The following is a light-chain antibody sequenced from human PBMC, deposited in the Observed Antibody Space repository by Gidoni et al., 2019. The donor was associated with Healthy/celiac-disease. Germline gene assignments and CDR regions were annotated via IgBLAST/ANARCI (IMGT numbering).Light chain of an antibody. Sequence: EIVLTQSPGTLSWSPGERATLSCRASQRVSSSYLAWYQQKPGQAPRLLIYGASSRATGIPDRFSGSGSGTDFTLTISRLEPEDFAVYYCQQYGSSSWTFGQGTKVEIK. V-gene: IGKV3-20*01. CDR3: QQYGSSSWT. CDR2: GAS. J-gene: IGKJ1*01. CDR1: QRVSSSY.